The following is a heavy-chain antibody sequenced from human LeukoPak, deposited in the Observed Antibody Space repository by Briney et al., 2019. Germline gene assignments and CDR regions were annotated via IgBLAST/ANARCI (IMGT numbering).Heavy chain of an antibody. V-gene: IGHV1-69*13. D-gene: IGHD2-2*01. CDR3: ASNVVPAARGSGYYRSFDY. CDR1: GGTFSSYA. J-gene: IGHJ4*02. Sequence: GASVKVSCKASGGTFSSYAISWVRQAPGQGLEWMGGIIPIFGTANYAQKFQGRVTIIADESTSTAYMELSSLRSEDTAVYYCASNVVPAARGSGYYRSFDYWGQGTLVTVSS. CDR2: IIPIFGTA.